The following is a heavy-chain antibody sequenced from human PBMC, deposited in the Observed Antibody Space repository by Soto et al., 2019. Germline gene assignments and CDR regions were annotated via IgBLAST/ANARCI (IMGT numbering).Heavy chain of an antibody. CDR2: ISYDGSNK. CDR3: ARGPRAVAEVWQKPLSYYYGMDV. V-gene: IGHV3-30-3*01. CDR1: GFPWTKDA. J-gene: IGHJ6*02. D-gene: IGHD6-19*01. Sequence: PGGPLRRSFGPPGFPWTKDARQGVRQAAGKGLVRVSVISYDGSNKYYADDVKGRFTISRDNSKNTLYLQMNSLRAEDTAVYYCARGPRAVAEVWQKPLSYYYGMDVWGQGTTVTVSS.